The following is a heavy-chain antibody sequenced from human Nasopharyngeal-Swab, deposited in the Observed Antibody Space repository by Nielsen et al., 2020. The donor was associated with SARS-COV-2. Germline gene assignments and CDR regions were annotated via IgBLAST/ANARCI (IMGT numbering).Heavy chain of an antibody. J-gene: IGHJ3*02. D-gene: IGHD3-22*01. Sequence: GESLKISCKGSGYSFTSYWIGWVRQMPGKGLEWMGIIYPGDSDTRYSPSFQGQVTISAANSISTAYLQWSSLKASDTAMYYCARPYDSSGYHDAFDIWGQGTMVTVSS. CDR3: ARPYDSSGYHDAFDI. V-gene: IGHV5-51*01. CDR2: IYPGDSDT. CDR1: GYSFTSYW.